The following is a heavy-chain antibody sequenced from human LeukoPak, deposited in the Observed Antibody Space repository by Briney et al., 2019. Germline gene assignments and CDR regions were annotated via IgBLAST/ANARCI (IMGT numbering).Heavy chain of an antibody. CDR1: GFTFSTYA. CDR3: AARPGEVAVPYDY. CDR2: ISRGGDVT. D-gene: IGHD2-15*01. Sequence: GALRLSCGASGFTFSTYAMTLVRQAPGEGLGWVSLISRGGDVTYYADSVKGRFTISRDSSKNTLYLQMHSLRAEDTAVYYCAARPGEVAVPYDYWGQGTLVTVSS. V-gene: IGHV3-23*01. J-gene: IGHJ4*02.